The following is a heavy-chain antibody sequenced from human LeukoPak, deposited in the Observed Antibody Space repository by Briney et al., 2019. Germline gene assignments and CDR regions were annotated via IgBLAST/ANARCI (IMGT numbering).Heavy chain of an antibody. D-gene: IGHD1-1*01. CDR3: ARDPSAGTDNYYYYYMDV. CDR1: GFTFSSYA. CDR2: ISYDGSNK. Sequence: GRSLRLSCAASGFTFSSYAMHWVRQAPGKGLEGVAVISYDGSNKYYADSVKGRFTISRDNSKNTLYLQMNSLRAEDTAVYYCARDPSAGTDNYYYYYMDVWGKGTTVTVSS. J-gene: IGHJ6*03. V-gene: IGHV3-30*01.